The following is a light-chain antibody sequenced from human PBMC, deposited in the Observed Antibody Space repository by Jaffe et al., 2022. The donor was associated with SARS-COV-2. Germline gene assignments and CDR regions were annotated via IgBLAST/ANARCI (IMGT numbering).Light chain of an antibody. J-gene: IGKJ2*01. V-gene: IGKV3-11*01. CDR3: QQPYT. CDR2: DAS. CDR1: QSVSIS. Sequence: EIVLTQSPATLSLSPGERATLSCRASQSVSISLAWYQQKPGQAPRLLIYDASNRATGIPARFSGSGSGTDFTLTISSLEPEDFAVYYCQQPYTFGQGTKLEIK.